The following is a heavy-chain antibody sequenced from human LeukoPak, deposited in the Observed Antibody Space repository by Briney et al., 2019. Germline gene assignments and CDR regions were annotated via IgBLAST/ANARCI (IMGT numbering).Heavy chain of an antibody. D-gene: IGHD2-2*01. Sequence: PGGSLRLSCAASGFTFSNCAMSWVRQAPGKGLQWVSAISGGGAGIYYADSVRGRFTISRDNSENTLYLQMNGLRADDTAVYYCAKADCRDAHCYVRDFWGQGTLVTVSS. CDR3: AKADCRDAHCYVRDF. CDR1: GFTFSNCA. V-gene: IGHV3-23*01. J-gene: IGHJ4*02. CDR2: ISGGGAGI.